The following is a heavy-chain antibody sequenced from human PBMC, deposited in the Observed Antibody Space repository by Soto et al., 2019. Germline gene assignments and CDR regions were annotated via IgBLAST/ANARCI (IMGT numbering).Heavy chain of an antibody. CDR3: AISEYSYGYVDLDY. J-gene: IGHJ4*02. V-gene: IGHV4-34*01. D-gene: IGHD5-18*01. Sequence: PLEILSLTCAVYGGSFIGYYWSWIRQPPGKGLDWIGEINHSGSTNYNPSLKSRVTISVDTSKNQFSLKLSSVTAADTVVYYCAISEYSYGYVDLDYWGQGTLVTVSS. CDR1: GGSFIGYY. CDR2: INHSGST.